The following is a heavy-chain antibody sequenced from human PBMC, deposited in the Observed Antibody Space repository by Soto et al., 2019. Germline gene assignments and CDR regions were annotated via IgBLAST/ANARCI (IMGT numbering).Heavy chain of an antibody. CDR1: GGSISSGGYS. J-gene: IGHJ3*02. CDR2: IYHSGGT. V-gene: IGHV4-30-2*01. Sequence: SETLSLTCAVSGGSISSGGYSWSWIRQPPGKGPEWIGYIYHSGGTYYNPSLKSRVTISVDRSKNQFSLKLSSVTAADTAVYYCARGSYSGYDFVFDIWGQGTMVTVSS. D-gene: IGHD5-12*01. CDR3: ARGSYSGYDFVFDI.